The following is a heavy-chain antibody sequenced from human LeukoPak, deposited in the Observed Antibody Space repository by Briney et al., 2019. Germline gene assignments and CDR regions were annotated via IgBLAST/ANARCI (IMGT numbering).Heavy chain of an antibody. J-gene: IGHJ5*02. CDR3: ARQSTRSYGPNWFDP. Sequence: RGESLKISCKGSGYSFTSYWIGWVRQMPGKGLEWMGIIYPGDSDTRYSPSFQGQVTISADKSISTAYLQWSSLKASDTAMYYCARQSTRSYGPNWFDPWGQGTPVTVSS. CDR1: GYSFTSYW. V-gene: IGHV5-51*01. D-gene: IGHD5-18*01. CDR2: IYPGDSDT.